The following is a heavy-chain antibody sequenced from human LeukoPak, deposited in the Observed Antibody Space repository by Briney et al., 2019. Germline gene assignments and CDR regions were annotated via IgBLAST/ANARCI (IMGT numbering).Heavy chain of an antibody. V-gene: IGHV3-20*01. CDR1: GFTFDAYG. Sequence: GGSLRLSCAASGFTFDAYGMSWVRQAPGKGLEWVSVIKWDGGSTGYADSVKGRFTISRDNSKNSLYLQMNSLRAEDTALYHCARDREGRAGTDWFDPWGQGTLVTVS. D-gene: IGHD6-13*01. CDR2: IKWDGGST. J-gene: IGHJ5*02. CDR3: ARDREGRAGTDWFDP.